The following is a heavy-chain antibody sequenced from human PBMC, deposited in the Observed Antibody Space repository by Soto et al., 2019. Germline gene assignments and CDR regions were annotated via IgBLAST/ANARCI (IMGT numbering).Heavy chain of an antibody. V-gene: IGHV5-51*01. CDR1: GYSFTSYW. J-gene: IGHJ4*02. Sequence: PGESLKISCKGSGYSFTSYWIGWVRQMPGKGLEWMGIIYPGDSDTRYSPSFQGQVTISADKSISTAYLQWSSLKASDTAMYYCARGSRLYNSGYGFDYWGQGTLVTVSS. D-gene: IGHD5-12*01. CDR2: IYPGDSDT. CDR3: ARGSRLYNSGYGFDY.